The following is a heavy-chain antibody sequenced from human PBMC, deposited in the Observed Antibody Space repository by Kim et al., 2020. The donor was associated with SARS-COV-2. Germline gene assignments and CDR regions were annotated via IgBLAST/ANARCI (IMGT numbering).Heavy chain of an antibody. D-gene: IGHD4-4*01. Sequence: SETLSLTCAVYGGSFSGYYWSWIRQPPGKGLEWIGEINHSGSTNYNPSLKSRVTISVDTSKNQFSLKLSSVTAADTAVYYCACPVTTNYYYYMDVWGKGTTVTVSS. CDR2: INHSGST. CDR3: ACPVTTNYYYYMDV. CDR1: GGSFSGYY. J-gene: IGHJ6*03. V-gene: IGHV4-34*01.